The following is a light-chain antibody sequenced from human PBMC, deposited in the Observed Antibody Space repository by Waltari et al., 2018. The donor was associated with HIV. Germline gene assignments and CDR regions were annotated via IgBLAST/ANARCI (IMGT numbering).Light chain of an antibody. Sequence: QSALTQPSSVSGSPGQSVTISCTGTRNDVGAYGFVFWYQQHPGKAPRLMIFDLIPRPSVVPDRFSGSKSGSTASLTISGLQAEDEADYYCSSYAGSYIWVFGGGTKLTVL. CDR2: DLI. CDR1: RNDVGAYGF. V-gene: IGLV2-11*01. CDR3: SSYAGSYIWV. J-gene: IGLJ3*02.